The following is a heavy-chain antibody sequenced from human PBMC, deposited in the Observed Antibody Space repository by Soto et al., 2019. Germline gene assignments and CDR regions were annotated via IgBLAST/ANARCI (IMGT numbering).Heavy chain of an antibody. CDR2: IYYSGTT. J-gene: IGHJ4*02. Sequence: QAQLQESGPGLVKPSETLSLTCTVSGGSISSYYWSWIRQPPGKGLEWIGYIYYSGTTNYNPSLKSRVTISVDTSKNHVSLKLSSVTAADTAVYYCARRTYGDYEDYWGQGTLVTVSS. V-gene: IGHV4-59*08. CDR1: GGSISSYY. CDR3: ARRTYGDYEDY. D-gene: IGHD4-17*01.